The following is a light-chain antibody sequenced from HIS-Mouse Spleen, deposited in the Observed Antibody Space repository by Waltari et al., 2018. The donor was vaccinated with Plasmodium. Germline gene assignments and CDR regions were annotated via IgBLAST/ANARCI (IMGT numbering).Light chain of an antibody. Sequence: QSALTQPASVSGSPGQSITISCTGTSSDVGSYNVVSWYQQHPGKAPKLILYEGSKRPSGVSNRFSGSKSGNTASLTISGLQAEDEADYYCCSYAGSSTFVVFGGGTKLTVL. CDR1: SSDVGSYNV. J-gene: IGLJ2*01. CDR2: EGS. V-gene: IGLV2-23*03. CDR3: CSYAGSSTFVV.